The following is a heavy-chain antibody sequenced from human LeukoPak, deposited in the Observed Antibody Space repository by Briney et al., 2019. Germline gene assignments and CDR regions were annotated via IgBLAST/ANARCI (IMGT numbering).Heavy chain of an antibody. Sequence: SETLSFTCTVSGGSISSYYWSWIRQPPGRGLEWIGYIYYSGSTNYNPSLKSRVTISVDTPKNQFSLKLSSVTAADTAVYYCARAYYGMDVWGQGTTVTVSS. J-gene: IGHJ6*02. CDR3: ARAYYGMDV. V-gene: IGHV4-59*01. CDR1: GGSISSYY. CDR2: IYYSGST.